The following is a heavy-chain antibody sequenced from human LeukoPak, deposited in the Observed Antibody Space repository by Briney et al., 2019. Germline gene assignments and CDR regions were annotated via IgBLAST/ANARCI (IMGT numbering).Heavy chain of an antibody. V-gene: IGHV3-53*01. D-gene: IGHD3-10*01. CDR1: GFTVSSNY. CDR2: IYSGGST. CDR3: ARASAYGSGSYDY. J-gene: IGHJ4*02. Sequence: GGSLRLSCAASGFTVSSNYMSWVRQAPGKGLEWVSVIYSGGSTYYADSVKGRFTIPRDNSKNTLYLQMNSLRAEDTAVYYCARASAYGSGSYDYWGQGTLVTVSS.